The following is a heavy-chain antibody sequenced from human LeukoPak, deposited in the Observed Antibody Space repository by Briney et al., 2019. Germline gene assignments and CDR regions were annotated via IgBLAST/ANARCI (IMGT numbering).Heavy chain of an antibody. D-gene: IGHD1-26*01. CDR1: GFTFSSYA. V-gene: IGHV3-23*01. J-gene: IGHJ4*02. CDR2: ISGSADST. Sequence: GGSLRPSCAVSGFTFSSYAMSWVRQAPGKGLEWVSAISGSADSTYYADSVEGRFTISRDNSKSTLYLQMSSLRAEDTAVYYCAKESAGRYYPIDYWGQGTLVTVSS. CDR3: AKESAGRYYPIDY.